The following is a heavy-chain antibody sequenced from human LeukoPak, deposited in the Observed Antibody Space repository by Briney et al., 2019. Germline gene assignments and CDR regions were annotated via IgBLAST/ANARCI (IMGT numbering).Heavy chain of an antibody. D-gene: IGHD1-26*01. V-gene: IGHV4-34*01. CDR2: INQRGSA. CDR3: AKGPRWEELEGV. Sequence: SETLSLTCAVYGGTLADYYWSWIRQSPGQGLEWIGEINQRGSANYNPSLKSRFTISVDTSRNQFSLKVHSVTAADTAVYYCAKGPRWEELEGVWDQGTQVTVSS. CDR1: GGTLADYY. J-gene: IGHJ4*02.